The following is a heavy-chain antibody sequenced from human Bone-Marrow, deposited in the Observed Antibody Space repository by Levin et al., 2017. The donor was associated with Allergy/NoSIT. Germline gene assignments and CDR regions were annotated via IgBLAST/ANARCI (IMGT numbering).Heavy chain of an antibody. D-gene: IGHD2-15*01. CDR1: GFTFDDYT. V-gene: IGHV3-43*01. CDR2: IDWNGATT. CDR3: TKEGGTIWFDN. J-gene: IGHJ5*02. Sequence: ETLSLTCAASGFTFDDYTMHWVRQAPGKGLEWVALIDWNGATTDYADSVKGRFTISRDNSKNSLYLQMNSLRTEDTALYYCTKEGGTIWFDNWGQGTLVTVSS.